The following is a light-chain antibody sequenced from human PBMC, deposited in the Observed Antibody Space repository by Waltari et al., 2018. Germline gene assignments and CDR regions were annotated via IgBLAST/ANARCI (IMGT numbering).Light chain of an antibody. J-gene: IGKJ4*01. CDR3: HQSSSLPLT. CDR1: QSIGTS. CDR2: YAS. Sequence: EIVLPQSPAFQSVTPQEPVTLTSRVSQSIGTSLHWYQQKPDQSPKLLIKYASQSFAGVPSRVSGSGSGTDFTLTINSLEAEDAATYDCHQSSSLPLTFGGGTKVEIK. V-gene: IGKV6-21*01.